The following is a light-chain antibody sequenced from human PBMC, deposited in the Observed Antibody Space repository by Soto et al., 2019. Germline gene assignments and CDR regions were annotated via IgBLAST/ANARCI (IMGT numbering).Light chain of an antibody. Sequence: QSVLTQPRSVSGSPGQSVTISSTGTSSDVGGYNYVSWYQQYPGKAPKLIIYDVSKRPSGVPDRFSGSKSGNTASLTISGLQAEDEAEYYCCSYAGSYTLWVFGGGTKLTAL. CDR1: SSDVGGYNY. V-gene: IGLV2-11*01. CDR3: CSYAGSYTLWV. J-gene: IGLJ3*02. CDR2: DVS.